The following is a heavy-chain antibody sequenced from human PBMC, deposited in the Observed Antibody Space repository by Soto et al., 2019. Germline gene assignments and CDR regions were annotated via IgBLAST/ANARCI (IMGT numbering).Heavy chain of an antibody. Sequence: PGGSLRLSCAASGFTFSSYSMNWVRQAPGKGLEWVSSISSSSSYIYYADSVKGRFTISRDNAKNSLYLQMNSLRAEDTAVYYCARDPRGITMVRGAPLFGMDVWGQGTTVTVSS. D-gene: IGHD3-10*01. V-gene: IGHV3-21*01. CDR1: GFTFSSYS. CDR2: ISSSSSYI. CDR3: ARDPRGITMVRGAPLFGMDV. J-gene: IGHJ6*02.